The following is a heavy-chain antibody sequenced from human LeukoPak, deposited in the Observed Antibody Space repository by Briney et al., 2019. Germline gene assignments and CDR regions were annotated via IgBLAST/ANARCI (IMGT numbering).Heavy chain of an antibody. CDR3: ARDGGYELNNWFDP. CDR1: GYTFTGYY. D-gene: IGHD5-12*01. CDR2: INPNSGGT. Sequence: GASVNVSCKASGYTFTGYYMHWVRQAPGQGLEGMGWINPNSGGTNYAQKFQGRVTMTRDTSISTAYLELSRLRSDDTAVYSCARDGGYELNNWFDPWGQGTLVTVSS. V-gene: IGHV1-2*02. J-gene: IGHJ5*02.